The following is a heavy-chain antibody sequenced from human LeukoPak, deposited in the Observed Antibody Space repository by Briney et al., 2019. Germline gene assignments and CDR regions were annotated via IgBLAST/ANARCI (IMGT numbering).Heavy chain of an antibody. D-gene: IGHD7-27*01. CDR1: GDSISLYY. Sequence: KPSETLSLTCTVSGDSISLYYWSWIRQPPGKGLEWIGYIYYTGSTKSNPSLKSRVTISVDTSKKQFSLKVSSVTAADTAVYYCARLQTWGYFDYWGQGTLVTVPS. CDR3: ARLQTWGYFDY. J-gene: IGHJ4*02. CDR2: IYYTGST. V-gene: IGHV4-59*08.